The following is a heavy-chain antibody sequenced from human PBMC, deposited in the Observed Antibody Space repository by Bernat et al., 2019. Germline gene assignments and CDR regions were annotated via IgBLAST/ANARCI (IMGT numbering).Heavy chain of an antibody. V-gene: IGHV3-74*01. J-gene: IGHJ4*02. CDR3: VRGACGKPRCLDS. D-gene: IGHD2-21*01. CDR2: INSVGSNT. CDR1: GFTFRDYW. Sequence: EVRLVESGGGLVQPGGSPRLSCAASGFTFRDYWMHWVRQVAGKGLVWVSRINSVGSNTNYADSVKGRFTISRDNAKNTLYLQMNSLRADDSAVYYCVRGACGKPRCLDSWGQGTLVTVSS.